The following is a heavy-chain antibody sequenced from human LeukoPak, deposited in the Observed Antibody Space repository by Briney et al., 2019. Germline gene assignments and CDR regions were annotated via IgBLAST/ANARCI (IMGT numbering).Heavy chain of an antibody. V-gene: IGHV4-4*07. Sequence: SETLSLTCTVSGGSISSYYWSWIRQPAGKGLEWIGRIYTSGSTNYNPSLKSRVTMSVDTSKNQFSLKLSSVTAADTAVYYCAREWEIYDFWSGYLDVYYFDYWGQGTLVTVSS. CDR1: GGSISSYY. J-gene: IGHJ4*02. CDR2: IYTSGST. D-gene: IGHD3-3*01. CDR3: AREWEIYDFWSGYLDVYYFDY.